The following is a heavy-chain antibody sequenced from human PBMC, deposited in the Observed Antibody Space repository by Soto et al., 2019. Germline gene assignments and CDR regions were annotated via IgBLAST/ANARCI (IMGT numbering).Heavy chain of an antibody. CDR2: INPKSGGT. V-gene: IGHV1-2*02. D-gene: IGHD1-1*01. CDR1: GYTFTGYY. CDR3: ARVNDPNPFDY. Sequence: QVQVVQSGAEVKKPGASVKVSCKASGYTFTGYYMHWVRQAPGQGLEWMAWINPKSGGTIYAQKFQGRVTMTRDTSISTTYMELSSLRSEDTAVYYCARVNDPNPFDYWGQGTLVTVSS. J-gene: IGHJ4*02.